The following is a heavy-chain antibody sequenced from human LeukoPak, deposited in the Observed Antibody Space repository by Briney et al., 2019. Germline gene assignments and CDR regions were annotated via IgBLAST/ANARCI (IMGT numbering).Heavy chain of an antibody. Sequence: SETLSLTCAVYGGSFSGYYWSWIRQPPGKGLEWIGEINHSGSTNYNPSLKSRVTISVDKSKNQFSLKLSSVTAADTAVYYCARVSYYDSSGNRGSFDYWGQGTLVTVSS. CDR2: INHSGST. V-gene: IGHV4-34*01. CDR3: ARVSYYDSSGNRGSFDY. D-gene: IGHD3-22*01. J-gene: IGHJ4*02. CDR1: GGSFSGYY.